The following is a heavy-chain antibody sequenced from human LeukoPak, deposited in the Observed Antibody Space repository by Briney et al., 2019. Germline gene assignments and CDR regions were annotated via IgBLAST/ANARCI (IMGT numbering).Heavy chain of an antibody. CDR1: GGSTSSSNYY. D-gene: IGHD1-14*01. J-gene: IGHJ4*02. CDR3: AREILGGFNPGAY. CDR2: IHRSGSP. Sequence: SETLSLTCTVSGGSTSSSNYYWGWIRQPPGKGLEWIGEIHRSGSPNYNPSLQSRVTISIDRSRNQIVLELSSVTAADTAVYYCAREILGGFNPGAYWGQGTLVTVSS. V-gene: IGHV4-39*06.